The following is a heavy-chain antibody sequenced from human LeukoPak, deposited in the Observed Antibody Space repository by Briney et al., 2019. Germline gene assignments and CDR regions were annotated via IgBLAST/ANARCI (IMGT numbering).Heavy chain of an antibody. Sequence: KPSETLSLTCAVSCYSISSGYYWGWIRQPPRKGLEWIGSIYHSGSTYYNPSLKSRVTISVDTSKNQFSLKLSSVTAADTAVYYCARHKEFAFDYWGQGTLVTVSS. J-gene: IGHJ4*02. V-gene: IGHV4-38-2*01. CDR3: ARHKEFAFDY. CDR1: CYSISSGYY. CDR2: IYHSGST.